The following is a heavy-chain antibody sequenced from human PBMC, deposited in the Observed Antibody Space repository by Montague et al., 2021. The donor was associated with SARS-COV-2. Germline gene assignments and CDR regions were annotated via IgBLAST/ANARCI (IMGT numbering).Heavy chain of an antibody. CDR1: GGSIRSGIYY. V-gene: IGHV4-61*02. D-gene: IGHD3-3*01. J-gene: IGHJ5*02. Sequence: TLSLTCTVSGGSIRSGIYYWSWIRQPAGKGLEWIGRIYTSGSTNYNPSLNSRVTISVDTSKNQFSLKLSSVTAADTAVYYCARGTTVSSSGYYTGWFDPWGQGTLVPVSS. CDR2: IYTSGST. CDR3: ARGTTVSSSGYYTGWFDP.